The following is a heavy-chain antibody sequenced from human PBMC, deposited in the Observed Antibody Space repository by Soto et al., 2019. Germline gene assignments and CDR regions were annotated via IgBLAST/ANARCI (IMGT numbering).Heavy chain of an antibody. CDR1: GFTFTRYS. J-gene: IGHJ4*02. Sequence: GESLKISCAASGFTFTRYSMNWVRQAPGKGLEWVSSITISSRGINYADSVKGRFTISRDNAKNSVYLQMNSLRAEDTAVYYCARDYYYDSSGYYPLDYWGQGTLVTVSS. CDR2: ITISSRGI. D-gene: IGHD3-22*01. CDR3: ARDYYYDSSGYYPLDY. V-gene: IGHV3-21*01.